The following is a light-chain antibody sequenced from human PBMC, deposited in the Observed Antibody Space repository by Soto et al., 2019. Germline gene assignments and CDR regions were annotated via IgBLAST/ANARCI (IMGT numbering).Light chain of an antibody. Sequence: IVLTQSPGTLSLSPGERTTLSCRASQSISRYLAWYQQKPGQGHRLLIYGASSRATGTPDRFSGSGSGTDFTLTINRLEPEDFALYYCQQYGSSPPTFGQGTKVEIK. J-gene: IGKJ1*01. CDR3: QQYGSSPPT. CDR2: GAS. CDR1: QSISRY. V-gene: IGKV3-20*01.